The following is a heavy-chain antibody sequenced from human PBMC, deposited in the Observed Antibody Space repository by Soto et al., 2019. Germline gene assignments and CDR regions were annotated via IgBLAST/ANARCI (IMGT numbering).Heavy chain of an antibody. Sequence: ASVKVSGKASGYTFTSYYIHWVRQAPGQGLEWMGIINPSGGSTSYAQKFQGRVTMTRDTSTSTVYMELSSLRSEDTAVYYCARDVYCGGDCYQPYFDYWGQGTLVTVSS. D-gene: IGHD2-21*02. CDR1: GYTFTSYY. V-gene: IGHV1-46*01. CDR3: ARDVYCGGDCYQPYFDY. CDR2: INPSGGST. J-gene: IGHJ4*02.